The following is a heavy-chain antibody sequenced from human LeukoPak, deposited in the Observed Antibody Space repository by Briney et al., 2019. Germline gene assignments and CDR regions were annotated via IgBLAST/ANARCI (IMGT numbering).Heavy chain of an antibody. V-gene: IGHV4-30-4*08. Sequence: SETLSLTCTVSGGSISSGDYYWSWIRQPPGKGLEWIGYIYYSGSTYYNPSLKSRVTISVDTSKNQFSLKLSSVTAADTAVYYCAREPSAAGDGYYFDYWGQGTLVTVSS. CDR2: IYYSGST. D-gene: IGHD6-13*01. J-gene: IGHJ4*02. CDR3: AREPSAAGDGYYFDY. CDR1: GGSISSGDYY.